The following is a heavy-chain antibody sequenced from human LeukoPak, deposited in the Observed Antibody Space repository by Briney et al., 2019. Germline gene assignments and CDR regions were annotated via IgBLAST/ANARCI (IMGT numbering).Heavy chain of an antibody. CDR1: GYTFTTYW. D-gene: IGHD6-19*01. CDR2: IYPGGSDT. Sequence: GESLRISCQGSGYTFTTYWIGWARQMPGKGLEWMGIIYPGGSDTRYSPSFQGQVTISVDKSISTAYLQWSSLKASDTAMYYCARVPREGYISGWVPTDYWGQGTLVTVST. CDR3: ARVPREGYISGWVPTDY. V-gene: IGHV5-51*01. J-gene: IGHJ4*02.